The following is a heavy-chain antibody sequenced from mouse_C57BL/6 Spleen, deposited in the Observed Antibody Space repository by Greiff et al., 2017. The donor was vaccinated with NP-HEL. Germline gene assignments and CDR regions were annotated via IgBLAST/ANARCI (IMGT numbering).Heavy chain of an antibody. CDR2: ISSGGSYT. V-gene: IGHV5-6*01. CDR1: GFTFSSYG. CDR3: ASFMDY. J-gene: IGHJ4*01. Sequence: EVHLVESGGDLVKPGGSLKLSCAASGFTFSSYGMSWVRQTPDKRLEWVATISSGGSYTYYPDSVKGRFTISRDNAKNTLYLQMSSLKSEDTAMYYCASFMDYWGQGTSVTVSS.